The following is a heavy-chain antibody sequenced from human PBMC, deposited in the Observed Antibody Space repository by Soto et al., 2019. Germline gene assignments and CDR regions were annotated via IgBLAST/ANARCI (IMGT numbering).Heavy chain of an antibody. CDR1: GSSISSSSYY. CDR2: IYYSGST. J-gene: IGHJ4*02. Sequence: SETLSLTCTVSGSSISSSSYYWGWIRQPPGKGLEWIGSIYYSGSTYYNPSLKSRVTISVDTSKNQFSLKLSSVNAADTAVYYCARDLGYYESSGYFDYWGQGTLVTVS. V-gene: IGHV4-39*02. D-gene: IGHD3-22*01. CDR3: ARDLGYYESSGYFDY.